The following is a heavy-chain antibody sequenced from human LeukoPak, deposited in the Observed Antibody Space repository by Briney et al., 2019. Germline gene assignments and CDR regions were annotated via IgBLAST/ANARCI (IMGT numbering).Heavy chain of an antibody. Sequence: ASVKVSCKASGYTFTGYYMHWVRQASGQGLEWMGWINPNSGGTNYAQKFQGRVTMTRDTSISTAYMELSRLRSDDTAVYYCARVRIAAAGTALDYWGQGTLVTVSS. V-gene: IGHV1-2*02. J-gene: IGHJ4*02. CDR2: INPNSGGT. D-gene: IGHD6-13*01. CDR1: GYTFTGYY. CDR3: ARVRIAAAGTALDY.